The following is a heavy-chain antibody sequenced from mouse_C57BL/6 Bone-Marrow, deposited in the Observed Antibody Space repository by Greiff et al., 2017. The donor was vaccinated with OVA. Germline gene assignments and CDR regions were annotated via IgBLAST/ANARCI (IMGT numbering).Heavy chain of an antibody. J-gene: IGHJ1*03. D-gene: IGHD1-1*01. Sequence: EVKLVESGGGLVQPGGSMKLSCVASGFTFSNYWMNWVRQSPEKGLEWVAQIRLKSDNYATHYAESVKGRFTISRDDSKSSVYLQMNNLRAEDTGIYYCTTYYYGSSYDPYWYFDVWGTGTTVTVSS. CDR1: GFTFSNYW. V-gene: IGHV6-3*01. CDR3: TTYYYGSSYDPYWYFDV. CDR2: IRLKSDNYAT.